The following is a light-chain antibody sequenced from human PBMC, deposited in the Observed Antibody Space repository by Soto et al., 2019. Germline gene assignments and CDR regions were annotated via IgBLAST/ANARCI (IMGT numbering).Light chain of an antibody. CDR3: QQFYRSPYT. J-gene: IGKJ2*01. V-gene: IGKV3-20*01. CDR1: QSVSSSY. CDR2: GAS. Sequence: EIVLTQSPGTLSLSPGERATLSCRASQSVSSSYLAWYQHKAGQAPRLLFSGASSRATGVPDRFGGSGSGTDFTLTISRLEPEDFAVYYCQQFYRSPYTFGQGTNLEIK.